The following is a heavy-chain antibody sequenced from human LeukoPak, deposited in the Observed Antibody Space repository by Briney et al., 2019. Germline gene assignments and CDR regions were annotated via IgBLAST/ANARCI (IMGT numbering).Heavy chain of an antibody. CDR3: AKVSWIVVAGGGSDY. J-gene: IGHJ4*02. CDR1: GFTFSHYA. Sequence: PGGSLRLSCAASGFTFSHYAVNWVRQAPGKGLEWVSGISGGGDSAFHADSVKGRFTISRDNSKNTLYLQMNSLRAEDTAVYYCAKVSWIVVAGGGSDYWGQGTLVTVSS. D-gene: IGHD6-19*01. V-gene: IGHV3-23*01. CDR2: ISGGGDSA.